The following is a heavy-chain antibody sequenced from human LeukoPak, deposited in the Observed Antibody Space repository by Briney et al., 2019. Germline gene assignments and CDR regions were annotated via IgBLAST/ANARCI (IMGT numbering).Heavy chain of an antibody. V-gene: IGHV1-18*01. CDR3: ARQYGAGRYYYYMDV. CDR1: GYTFIRYG. J-gene: IGHJ6*03. Sequence: ASVKVSCKASGYTFIRYGISWVRQAPGQGLECMGWISVYNGHTNYSHNLQDRVTMTTDTSTSTVYMELRSLRSDDTAVYYCARQYGAGRYYYYMDVWGKGTTVTVSS. CDR2: ISVYNGHT. D-gene: IGHD3-10*01.